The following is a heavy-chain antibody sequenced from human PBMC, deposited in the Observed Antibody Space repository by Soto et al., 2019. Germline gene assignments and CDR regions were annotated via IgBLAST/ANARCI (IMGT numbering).Heavy chain of an antibody. J-gene: IGHJ3*02. Sequence: QVQLVQSGAEVKKPGASVKVSCKASGYTFTSYDINWVRQATGQGLEWMGWMNPNSGNTGYAKKFQGRVTKAMNTSRSRGHIELNSLRSEETAVYYCARGLKYYEWGDDAFKIRGQGTMVSVSS. CDR2: MNPNSGNT. D-gene: IGHD3-22*01. V-gene: IGHV1-8*01. CDR1: GYTFTSYD. CDR3: ARGLKYYEWGDDAFKI.